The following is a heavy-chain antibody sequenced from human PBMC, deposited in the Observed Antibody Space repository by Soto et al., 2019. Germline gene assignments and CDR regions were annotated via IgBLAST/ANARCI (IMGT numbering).Heavy chain of an antibody. CDR3: AHGEYSSDGWCFCDC. CDR1: GFSLNASGAR. V-gene: IGHV2-5*02. D-gene: IGHD5-18*01. Sequence: SGPTLVNPTHTLTLTCTLSGFSLNASGARVGWIRQPPGKALEWLALIYWDDGKRYSPSLKNRLTVTKDTLKNQVVLTVTNMDPAHTGTYSCAHGEYSSDGWCFCDCWEKGTLVTVSS. CDR2: IYWDDGK. J-gene: IGHJ4*02.